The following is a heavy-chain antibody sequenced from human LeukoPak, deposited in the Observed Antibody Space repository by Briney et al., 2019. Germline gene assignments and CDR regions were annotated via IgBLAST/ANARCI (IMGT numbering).Heavy chain of an antibody. J-gene: IGHJ4*02. CDR2: ISSSSYI. D-gene: IGHD6-19*01. V-gene: IGHV3-21*01. CDR1: GFTFSSYS. CDR3: ARARGSGRLAYFDY. Sequence: PGGSLRLSCAASGFTFSSYSMNWVRQAPGKGLEWVSSISSSSYIYYADSVKGRFTISRDNAKNSLYLQMNSLRAEDTAVYYCARARGSGRLAYFDYWGQGTLVTVSS.